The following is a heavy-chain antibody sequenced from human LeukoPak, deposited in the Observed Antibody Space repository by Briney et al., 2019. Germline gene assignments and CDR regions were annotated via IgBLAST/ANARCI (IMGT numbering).Heavy chain of an antibody. J-gene: IGHJ3*02. Sequence: PGRSLRLSCAASGFSFDDYAMHWVRQPPGKGLEWVSGISWNSGSIDYADSVKGRFTISRDNAKNSLYLQMNSLRAEDTALYYCAREGAPYGGDAFDIWGQGTMVTVSS. CDR3: AREGAPYGGDAFDI. CDR1: GFSFDDYA. D-gene: IGHD4-17*01. V-gene: IGHV3-9*01. CDR2: ISWNSGSI.